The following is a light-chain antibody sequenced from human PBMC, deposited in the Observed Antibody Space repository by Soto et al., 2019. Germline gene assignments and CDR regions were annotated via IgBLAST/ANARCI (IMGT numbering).Light chain of an antibody. CDR1: SSDVGGYNY. Sequence: QSALTQPASVSGSPGQSITISCTGTSSDVGGYNYVSWYQHHPGKAPKLMIYDVSNRPSGVSNRFSGSKSDNKASLTISGXXXXXXXDYXCSSYTSTSTVVXGXXT. J-gene: IGLJ2*01. V-gene: IGLV2-14*03. CDR2: DVS. CDR3: SSYTSTSTVV.